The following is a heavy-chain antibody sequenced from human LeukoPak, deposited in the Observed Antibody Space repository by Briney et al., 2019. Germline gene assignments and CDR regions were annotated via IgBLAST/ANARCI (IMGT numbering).Heavy chain of an antibody. J-gene: IGHJ4*02. CDR2: INAGNGNT. Sequence: ASVNVSCKASGYTFTSYAMHWVRQAPGQRLEWVGWINAGNGNTKYSQKFQGRVTITRDTSASTAYMELSSLRSEDTAVYYCARDHSSSWLYYFDYWGQGTLVTVSS. CDR3: ARDHSSSWLYYFDY. V-gene: IGHV1-3*01. D-gene: IGHD6-13*01. CDR1: GYTFTSYA.